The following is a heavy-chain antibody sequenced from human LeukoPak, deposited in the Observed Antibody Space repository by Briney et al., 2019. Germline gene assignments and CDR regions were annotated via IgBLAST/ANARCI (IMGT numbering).Heavy chain of an antibody. V-gene: IGHV4-39*07. CDR3: ASLWFGESQTYDY. D-gene: IGHD3-10*01. Sequence: SETLSLTCTVSGGSISSSSYYWGWIRQPPGKGLEWIGSIYYSGSTYYNPSLKSRVTISVDTSKNQFSLKLSSVTAADTAVYYCASLWFGESQTYDYWGQGTLVIVSS. J-gene: IGHJ4*02. CDR2: IYYSGST. CDR1: GGSISSSSYY.